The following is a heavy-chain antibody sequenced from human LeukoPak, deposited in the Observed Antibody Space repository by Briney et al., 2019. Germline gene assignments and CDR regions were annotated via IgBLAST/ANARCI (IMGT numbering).Heavy chain of an antibody. CDR3: ARGNCSSTSCFFDY. J-gene: IGHJ4*02. CDR1: GFIFSSHG. CDR2: ISPSGDIT. D-gene: IGHD2-2*01. Sequence: GGSLRPSCAASGFIFSSHGMNWVRQAPGKGLEWVSGISPSGDITYYADSVKGRFTISRDNAKNSLYLQMNSLRAEDTAVYYCARGNCSSTSCFFDYWGQGTLVTVSS. V-gene: IGHV3-23*01.